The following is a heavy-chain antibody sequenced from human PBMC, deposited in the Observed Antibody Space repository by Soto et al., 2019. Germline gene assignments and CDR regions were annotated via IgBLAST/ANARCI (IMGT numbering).Heavy chain of an antibody. CDR2: INPSGDST. CDR1: GYTFSSYY. V-gene: IGHV1-46*01. Sequence: QVQLVQSGAEVKKPGASVKVSCKASGYTFSSYYMHWVRQAPGQGLEWMGVINPSGDSTNYAQKFKGRVTMTRDTSTSTVYLEVTSLRYEDTAVYYCARVGSQMIVAATDYFDYWGQGTLVTVSS. D-gene: IGHD6-19*01. CDR3: ARVGSQMIVAATDYFDY. J-gene: IGHJ4*02.